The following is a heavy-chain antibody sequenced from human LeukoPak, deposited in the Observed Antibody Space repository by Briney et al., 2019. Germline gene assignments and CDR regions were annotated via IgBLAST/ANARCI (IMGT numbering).Heavy chain of an antibody. CDR2: ISGSGGST. Sequence: GGSLRLSCAASGSTFSSYAMSWVRQAPGKGLEWVSAISGSGGSTYYADSVKGRFTISRDNSKNTLYLQMNSLRAEDTAVYYCAKDKGYSSSWYGDYYYYYGMDVWGQGTTVTVSS. CDR3: AKDKGYSSSWYGDYYYYYGMDV. CDR1: GSTFSSYA. D-gene: IGHD6-13*01. V-gene: IGHV3-23*01. J-gene: IGHJ6*02.